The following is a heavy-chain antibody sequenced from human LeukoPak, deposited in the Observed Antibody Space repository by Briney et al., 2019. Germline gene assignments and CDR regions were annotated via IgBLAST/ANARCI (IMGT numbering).Heavy chain of an antibody. CDR2: IKSKTDGGTT. CDR3: TTQILIAAAAWYYGMDV. Sequence: PGGSLRLSCAASGFTFSNAWMSWVRQAPGKGLEWVGRIKSKTDGGTTDYAAPVKGRFTISRDDSKNTLYLQMNSLKTEDTAVYYCTTQILIAAAAWYYGMDVWGQGTTVTVSS. J-gene: IGHJ6*02. CDR1: GFTFSNAW. V-gene: IGHV3-15*01. D-gene: IGHD6-13*01.